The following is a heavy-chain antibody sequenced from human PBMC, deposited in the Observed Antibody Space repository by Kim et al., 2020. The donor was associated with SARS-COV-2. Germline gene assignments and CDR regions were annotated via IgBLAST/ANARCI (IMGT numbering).Heavy chain of an antibody. CDR2: IIPIFGTA. J-gene: IGHJ6*02. Sequence: SVKVSCKASGGTFSSYAISWVRQAPGQGLEWMGGIIPIFGTANYAQKFQGRVTITADESTSTAYMELSSLRSEDTAVYYCAREWGIADDYYYYGMDVWGQGTTVTVSS. CDR1: GGTFSSYA. D-gene: IGHD6-13*01. CDR3: AREWGIADDYYYYGMDV. V-gene: IGHV1-69*13.